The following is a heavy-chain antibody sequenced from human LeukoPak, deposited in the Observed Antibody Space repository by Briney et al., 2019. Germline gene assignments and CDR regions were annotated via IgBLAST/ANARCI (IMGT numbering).Heavy chain of an antibody. CDR1: GYTFTGYY. V-gene: IGHV1-2*02. CDR2: INPNSGGT. J-gene: IGHJ4*02. Sequence: GASVKVSCKASGYTFTGYYMHWVRQAPGQGLEWMGWINPNSGGTNYAQKFQGRVTMTRDTSISTAYMELSRLRSDDTAVYYCARTYCSSTSCYRKYRIAVAGFDYWGQGALVTVSS. CDR3: ARTYCSSTSCYRKYRIAVAGFDY. D-gene: IGHD2-2*01.